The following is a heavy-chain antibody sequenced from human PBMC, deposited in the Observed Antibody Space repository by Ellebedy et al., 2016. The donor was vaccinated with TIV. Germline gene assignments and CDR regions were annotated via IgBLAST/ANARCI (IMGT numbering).Heavy chain of an antibody. D-gene: IGHD6-13*01. J-gene: IGHJ4*02. CDR1: GYTFTTYA. Sequence: ASVKVSCKASGYTFTTYAMHWVRQAPGQRLEWMGWINAGNGNTKYSQKFQGRVTITRDTSASTAYMELSSLRSEDTAVYYCARVDTRGSTWPGYFDYWGQGTLVTVSS. V-gene: IGHV1-3*01. CDR2: INAGNGNT. CDR3: ARVDTRGSTWPGYFDY.